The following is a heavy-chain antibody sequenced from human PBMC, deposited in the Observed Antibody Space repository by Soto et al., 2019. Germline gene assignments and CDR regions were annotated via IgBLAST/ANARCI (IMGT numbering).Heavy chain of an antibody. CDR3: QKGGIGRASGLEY. D-gene: IGHD6-13*01. CDR1: GFTFNSYA. V-gene: IGHV3-23*01. CDR2: ISDGGDGS. J-gene: IGHJ4*02. Sequence: EVQVLESGGGLVQPGGSLRLSCAASGFTFNSYAMTWVRQAPGKGLEWISSISDGGDGSYYADSVKGRFTLSRENSKNTLSLQITSRRADYRGVYYSQKGGIGRASGLEYWGQGTVVTVSS.